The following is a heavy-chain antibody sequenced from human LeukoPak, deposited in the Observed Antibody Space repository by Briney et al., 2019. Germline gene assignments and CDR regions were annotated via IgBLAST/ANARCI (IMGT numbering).Heavy chain of an antibody. J-gene: IGHJ4*02. D-gene: IGHD1-26*01. CDR1: RFTFSSYA. V-gene: IGHV3-23*01. CDR3: AKDRGTYYFYFDY. CDR2: ISGSDGST. Sequence: GGSLRLSCAASRFTFSSYAMSWVRQAPGKGLEWVSAISGSDGSTYYADSVKGRFTISRDNSKNTLYLQMHSLRAEDTAVYYCAKDRGTYYFYFDYWGQGTLVTVSS.